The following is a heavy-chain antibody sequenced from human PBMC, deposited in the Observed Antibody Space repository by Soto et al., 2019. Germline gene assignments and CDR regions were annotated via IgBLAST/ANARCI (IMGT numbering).Heavy chain of an antibody. V-gene: IGHV3-33*01. CDR1: GFTFSSYG. Sequence: GGSLRLSCGASGFTFSSYGMHWVRQAPGKGLEWVAVIWYDGSNKYYADSVKGRFTISRDNSKNTLYLQMNSLRAEDTAVYYCAREYCSSTSCYTRYYYYGMDVWGQGTTVTVSS. D-gene: IGHD2-2*02. CDR3: AREYCSSTSCYTRYYYYGMDV. J-gene: IGHJ6*02. CDR2: IWYDGSNK.